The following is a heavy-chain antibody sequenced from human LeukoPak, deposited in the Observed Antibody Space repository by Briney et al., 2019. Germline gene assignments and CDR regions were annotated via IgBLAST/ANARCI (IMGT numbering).Heavy chain of an antibody. J-gene: IGHJ3*02. D-gene: IGHD1-26*01. V-gene: IGHV3-21*01. CDR1: GFTFTNYI. CDR2: ISGSSGYI. CDR3: ARVFPLSVGATRGGAFDI. Sequence: GGSLRLSCAASGFTFTNYIMSWVRQAPGKGLEWVSDISGSSGYIYYADSLKGRFTISRDNARNSLFLQMNSLRAEDTAVYFCARVFPLSVGATRGGAFDIWGQGTMVAVSS.